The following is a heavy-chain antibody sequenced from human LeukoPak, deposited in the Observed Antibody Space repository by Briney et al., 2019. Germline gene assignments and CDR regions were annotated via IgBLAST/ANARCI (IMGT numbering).Heavy chain of an antibody. V-gene: IGHV4-59*08. Sequence: PSETLSLTCSVSGDSISNPYWTWIRQPPGKGLEWIGYIYYSWGTNYNPSLKSRVTISIATSKNQVSLKVNSVTAADTAVYYCVRLDSSYHMDVWGKGTTVTVSS. CDR2: IYYSWGT. J-gene: IGHJ6*03. D-gene: IGHD3-22*01. CDR3: VRLDSSYHMDV. CDR1: GDSISNPY.